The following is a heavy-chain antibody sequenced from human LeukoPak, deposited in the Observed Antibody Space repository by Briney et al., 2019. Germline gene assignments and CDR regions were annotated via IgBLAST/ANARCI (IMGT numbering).Heavy chain of an antibody. J-gene: IGHJ3*02. D-gene: IGHD6-13*01. CDR1: GDTVTSNSAA. Sequence: SQTLSLTCAISGDTVTSNSAAWNWLRQSPSRGLEWLGRTYYRSKWYNDYAISVKSRITINPDTSKNQFSLQLNSVTPEDTAVYYCARKYSSTWYDALDIWGQGTMVTVSS. CDR2: TYYRSKWYN. V-gene: IGHV6-1*01. CDR3: ARKYSSTWYDALDI.